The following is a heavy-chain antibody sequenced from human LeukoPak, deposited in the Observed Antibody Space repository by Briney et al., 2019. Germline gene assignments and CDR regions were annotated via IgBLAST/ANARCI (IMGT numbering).Heavy chain of an antibody. Sequence: GGSLRLSCAASGFTFSSYAMHWVRQAPGKGLEWVAVISYDGSNKYYADSVKGRFTISRDNSKNTLYLQMNSLRAEDTAVYYCARPIGLGDFDPWGQGTLVTVSS. V-gene: IGHV3-30-3*01. J-gene: IGHJ5*02. CDR3: ARPIGLGDFDP. CDR1: GFTFSSYA. D-gene: IGHD3-16*01. CDR2: ISYDGSNK.